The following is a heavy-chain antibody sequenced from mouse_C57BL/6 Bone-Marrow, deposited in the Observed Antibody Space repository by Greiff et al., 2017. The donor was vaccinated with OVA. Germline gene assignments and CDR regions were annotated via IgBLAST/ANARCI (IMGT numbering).Heavy chain of an antibody. CDR1: GYTFTSYD. V-gene: IGHV1-85*01. Sequence: QVQLQQSGPELVKPGASVKLSCKASGYTFTSYDINWVKQRPGQGLEWIGWIYPRDGSTKYNEKFKGKATLTVDTSSSTAYMELHSLTSEDSAVYFCARGGIYDGYFYAMDYWGQGTSVTVSS. J-gene: IGHJ4*01. CDR2: IYPRDGST. CDR3: ARGGIYDGYFYAMDY. D-gene: IGHD2-3*01.